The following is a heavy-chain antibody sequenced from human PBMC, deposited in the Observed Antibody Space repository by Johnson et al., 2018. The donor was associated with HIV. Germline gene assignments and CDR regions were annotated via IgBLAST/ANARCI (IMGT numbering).Heavy chain of an antibody. D-gene: IGHD1-26*01. CDR2: IRYDGINQ. J-gene: IGHJ3*02. CDR1: GFTVSSNY. Sequence: QVQLVESGGGLVQPGGSLRLSCAASGFTVSSNYMSWVRQAPGKGLEWVAFIRYDGINQDYADSVKGRFTISRDNSKNTLYLQMSSLRAEDTAVYYCARQFRSVGAPDAFDIWGQGTMVTVSS. CDR3: ARQFRSVGAPDAFDI. V-gene: IGHV3-30*02.